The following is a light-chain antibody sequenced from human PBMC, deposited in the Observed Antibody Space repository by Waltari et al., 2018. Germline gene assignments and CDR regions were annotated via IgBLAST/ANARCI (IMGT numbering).Light chain of an antibody. CDR1: QRISNW. CDR2: KAS. CDR3: QQYNSYSLLS. J-gene: IGKJ4*01. Sequence: DIQMTQSPSTLSASVGDRFTITCRASQRISNWVAWYQQKPGKAPKRLIYKASTLERGVPSRFSGSGSGTEFTLTISSLQPDDFATYYCQQYNSYSLLSFGGGTKVEIK. V-gene: IGKV1-5*03.